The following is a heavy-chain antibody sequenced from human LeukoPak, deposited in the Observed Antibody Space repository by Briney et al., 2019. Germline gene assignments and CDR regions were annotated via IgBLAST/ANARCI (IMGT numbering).Heavy chain of an antibody. D-gene: IGHD2-21*02. V-gene: IGHV4-39*01. CDR2: IYYSGST. CDR3: ARHLAVVTATPRPAWFDP. CDR1: GGSISSSSYY. Sequence: SETLSLTCTVSGGSISSSSYYWGWIRQPPGKGLEWIGSIYYSGSTYYNPSLKSRVTISVDTSKNQFSLKLSSVTAADTAVYYCARHLAVVTATPRPAWFDPWGQGTLVTVSS. J-gene: IGHJ5*02.